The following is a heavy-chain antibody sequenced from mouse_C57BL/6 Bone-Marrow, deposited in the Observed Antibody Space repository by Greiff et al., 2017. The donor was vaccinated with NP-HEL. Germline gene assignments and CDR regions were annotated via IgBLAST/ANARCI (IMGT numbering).Heavy chain of an antibody. CDR3: ARYYGNSY. D-gene: IGHD2-1*01. CDR2: INPNNGGT. Sequence: EVQLQQSGPELVKPGASVKISCKASGYTFTDYYMNWVKQSHGKSLEWIGDINPNNGGTSYNQKFKGKATLTVDKSSSTAYMELRSLTSEDSAVYYCARYYGNSYWGQGTTLTVSS. CDR1: GYTFTDYY. J-gene: IGHJ2*01. V-gene: IGHV1-26*01.